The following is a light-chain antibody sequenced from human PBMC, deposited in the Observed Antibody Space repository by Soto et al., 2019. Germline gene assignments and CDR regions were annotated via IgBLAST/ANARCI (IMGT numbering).Light chain of an antibody. CDR2: EGN. J-gene: IGLJ1*01. Sequence: QSALTQPASVSGSPGQSITISCTGTSSDVGSYNLVSWYQQHPGKAPKLMIYEGNQRPSGVSNRFSGSKSGNTASLTISGLQAEEGADFYCCSYAGGSIFAYVFGPGAKLTVL. V-gene: IGLV2-23*03. CDR1: SSDVGSYNL. CDR3: CSYAGGSIFAYV.